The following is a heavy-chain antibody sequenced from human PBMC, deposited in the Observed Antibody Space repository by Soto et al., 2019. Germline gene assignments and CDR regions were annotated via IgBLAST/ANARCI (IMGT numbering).Heavy chain of an antibody. D-gene: IGHD3-10*01. CDR1: GFTFSGYG. Sequence: QVQLVESGGGVDQPGRSLRLSCAASGFTFSGYGMHWVRQAPGKGLEWVAIIWYDGSNKYYADSVKGRFTISRDNSKNTLYLQMNSLRAEDTAVYYCARDRGKQPASYWGQGTLVTVSS. V-gene: IGHV3-33*01. CDR3: ARDRGKQPASY. CDR2: IWYDGSNK. J-gene: IGHJ4*02.